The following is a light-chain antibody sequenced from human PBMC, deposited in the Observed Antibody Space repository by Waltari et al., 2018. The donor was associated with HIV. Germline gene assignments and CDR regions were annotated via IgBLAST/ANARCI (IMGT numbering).Light chain of an antibody. CDR1: SRSVNHYNY. V-gene: IGLV2-11*01. J-gene: IGLJ3*02. CDR2: GVN. CDR3: CSYAGSNIHWV. Sequence: QSALTQPRSVSGSPGQSITISCTGTSRSVNHYNYVSWYQHHPGEAPKLVIFGVNKRPSGVPDRFSGSNSGNTASLTISGLQAEDEGHYYCCSYAGSNIHWVFGGGTKLTVL.